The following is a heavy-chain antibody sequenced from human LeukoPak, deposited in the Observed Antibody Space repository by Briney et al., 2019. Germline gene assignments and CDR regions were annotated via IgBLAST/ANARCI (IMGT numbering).Heavy chain of an antibody. D-gene: IGHD5-18*01. Sequence: SETLSLTCTVSGGSISSYYWSWIRQPPGKGLEWIGYIYYSGSTNYNPSLKSRVTISVDTSKNQFSLKLSSVTAADTAVYYCARDRLGGYSYGYVNYMDVWGKGTTVTISS. CDR2: IYYSGST. CDR3: ARDRLGGYSYGYVNYMDV. J-gene: IGHJ6*03. V-gene: IGHV4-59*01. CDR1: GGSISSYY.